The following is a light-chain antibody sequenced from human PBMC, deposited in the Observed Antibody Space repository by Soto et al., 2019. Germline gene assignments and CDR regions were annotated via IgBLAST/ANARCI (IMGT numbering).Light chain of an antibody. Sequence: EIVMTQSPATLSVSPGERATLSCRASQSISSNLAWYQQKPGQAPRLLIYGASTRATGIPATFSGSGSGTEFTLTISSLQSEDFAVYYCQQYNNGPCTFGPGTKVDIK. V-gene: IGKV3-15*01. CDR3: QQYNNGPCT. J-gene: IGKJ3*01. CDR2: GAS. CDR1: QSISSN.